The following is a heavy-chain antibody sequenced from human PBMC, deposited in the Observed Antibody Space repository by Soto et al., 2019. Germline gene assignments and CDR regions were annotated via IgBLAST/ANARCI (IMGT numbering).Heavy chain of an antibody. D-gene: IGHD6-13*01. CDR2: ISYDGSNK. CDR1: GFTFSSYG. V-gene: IGHV3-30*18. CDR3: AKDLWAVSSWYATYDAFDI. J-gene: IGHJ3*02. Sequence: QVQLVESGGGVVQPGRSLRLSCAASGFTFSSYGMHWVRQAPGKGLEWVAVISYDGSNKYYADSVKGRFTISRDNSKKTLYLQMNRLRAEDTAVYYCAKDLWAVSSWYATYDAFDIWGQGTMVTVSS.